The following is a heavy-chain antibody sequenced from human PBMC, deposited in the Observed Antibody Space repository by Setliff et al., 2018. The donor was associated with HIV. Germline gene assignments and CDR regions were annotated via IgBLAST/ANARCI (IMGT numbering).Heavy chain of an antibody. Sequence: PGGSLRLSCAASGFTFSSYTINWVRQAPGKGLEWVASIKQDGSEKYYVDSLKGRFTISRDKVKNSLYLQMNSLRVEDTAVYYCARARTGWYNFDYWGQGTPVTVSS. V-gene: IGHV3-7*01. D-gene: IGHD6-19*01. CDR3: ARARTGWYNFDY. CDR2: IKQDGSEK. J-gene: IGHJ4*02. CDR1: GFTFSSYT.